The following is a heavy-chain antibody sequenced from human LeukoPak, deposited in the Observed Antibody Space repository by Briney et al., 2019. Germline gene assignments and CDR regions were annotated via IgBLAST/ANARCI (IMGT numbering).Heavy chain of an antibody. Sequence: ASVKVSCKASGYTFTSYAMHWVRQAPGQRLEWMGWINAGNGNTKYSQKFQGRVTITRDTSASTAYMELGSLRSEDTAVYYCARLASNYYDSSGYHPVFDYWGQGTLVTVSS. D-gene: IGHD3-22*01. J-gene: IGHJ4*02. CDR3: ARLASNYYDSSGYHPVFDY. V-gene: IGHV1-3*01. CDR2: INAGNGNT. CDR1: GYTFTSYA.